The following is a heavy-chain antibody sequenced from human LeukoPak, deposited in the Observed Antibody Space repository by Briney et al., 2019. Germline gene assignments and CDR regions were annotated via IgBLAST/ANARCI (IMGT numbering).Heavy chain of an antibody. CDR1: GFTFSSYS. D-gene: IGHD3-10*01. Sequence: PGGSLRLSCAASGFTFSSYSMNWVRQAPGKGLEWVSSTSSSSSYIYYADSVKGRFTISRDNAKNSLYLQMNSLRAEDTAVYYCARDQEWFGEFDYWGQGTLVTVSS. V-gene: IGHV3-21*01. CDR3: ARDQEWFGEFDY. CDR2: TSSSSSYI. J-gene: IGHJ4*02.